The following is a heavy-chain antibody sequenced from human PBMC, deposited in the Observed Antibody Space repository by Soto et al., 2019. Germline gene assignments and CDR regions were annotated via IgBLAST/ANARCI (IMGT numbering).Heavy chain of an antibody. V-gene: IGHV3-21*01. J-gene: IGHJ6*02. Sequence: GGSLRLSCAASGFTFSSYSMNWVRQAPGKGLEWVSSISSSSSYIYYADSVKGRFTISRDNARNSLYLQMNSLRAEDTAVYYCARASITMVRGVTYYYGMDVWGQGTTVTVSS. CDR3: ARASITMVRGVTYYYGMDV. D-gene: IGHD3-10*01. CDR2: ISSSSSYI. CDR1: GFTFSSYS.